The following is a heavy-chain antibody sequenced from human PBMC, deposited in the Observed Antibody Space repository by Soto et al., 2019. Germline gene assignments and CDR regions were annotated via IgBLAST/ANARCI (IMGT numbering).Heavy chain of an antibody. D-gene: IGHD3-22*01. CDR3: AKGAANYYDSSGYQSDFNLDY. J-gene: IGHJ4*02. CDR2: ISYDGSNK. Sequence: QVQLVESGGGVVQPGRSLRLSCAASGFTFSRYGMHWVRQAPGKGLEWVAVISYDGSNKYYADSVKGRFTISRDNSKNTLYLQMNSLRAEDTAVYYCAKGAANYYDSSGYQSDFNLDYWGQGTLVTVCS. V-gene: IGHV3-30*18. CDR1: GFTFSRYG.